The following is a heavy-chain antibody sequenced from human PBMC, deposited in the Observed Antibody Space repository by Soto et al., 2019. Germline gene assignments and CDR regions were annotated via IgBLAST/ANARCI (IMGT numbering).Heavy chain of an antibody. V-gene: IGHV3-23*01. D-gene: IGHD3-10*01. CDR2: ISGSGGST. J-gene: IGHJ4*02. CDR1: GFTFSSYA. CDR3: AKDPQYYYGSGSYPSDY. Sequence: EVQLLESGGGLVQPGGSLRLSCAASGFTFSSYAMSWVPQAPGKGLEWVSAISGSGGSTYYADSVKGRFTISRDNSKNTLYLQMNSLRAEDTAVYYCAKDPQYYYGSGSYPSDYWGQGTLVTVSS.